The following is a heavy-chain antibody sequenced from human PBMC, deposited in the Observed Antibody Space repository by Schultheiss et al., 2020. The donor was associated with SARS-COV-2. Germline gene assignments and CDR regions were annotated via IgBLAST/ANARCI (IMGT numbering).Heavy chain of an antibody. CDR3: AKDRSGYSSGWGFDY. J-gene: IGHJ4*02. V-gene: IGHV3-7*01. CDR2: IKQDGSEE. CDR1: GFSFSSYW. Sequence: GGSLRLSCAASGFSFSSYWMSWVRQAPGKGLEWVANIKQDGSEEYYVDPVKGRFTISRDNAKNALYLQMNSLRAEDTAVYYCAKDRSGYSSGWGFDYWGQGTLVTVSS. D-gene: IGHD6-19*01.